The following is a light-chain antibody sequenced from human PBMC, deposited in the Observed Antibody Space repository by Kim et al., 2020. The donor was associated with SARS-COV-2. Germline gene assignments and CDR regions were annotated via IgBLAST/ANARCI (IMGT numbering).Light chain of an antibody. CDR1: SSNIGSNY. V-gene: IGLV1-47*01. J-gene: IGLJ2*01. Sequence: QSVLTQPPSASGTPGQSVTISCSGISSNIGSNYVYWYQQFPGTAPKLLIYRNNLRPSGVPDRFSGSKSGTSASLAISGLRSEDEADYYCASWDDSLSGVIFGGGTQLTFL. CDR3: ASWDDSLSGVI. CDR2: RNN.